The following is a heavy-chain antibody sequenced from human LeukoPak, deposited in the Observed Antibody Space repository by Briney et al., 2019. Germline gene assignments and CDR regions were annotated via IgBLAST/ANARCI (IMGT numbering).Heavy chain of an antibody. V-gene: IGHV1-24*01. J-gene: IGHJ5*02. D-gene: IGHD4-17*01. CDR1: GYTLTELS. CDR3: ATGVTTGNNWFDP. Sequence: ASVKVSCKVSGYTLTELSMHWVRQAPGKGLEWMGGFGPEDGETIYAQKFQGRVTMTEDTSTDTAYMELSSLRSEDTAVYYCATGVTTGNNWFDPWGQGTLSPSPQ. CDR2: FGPEDGET.